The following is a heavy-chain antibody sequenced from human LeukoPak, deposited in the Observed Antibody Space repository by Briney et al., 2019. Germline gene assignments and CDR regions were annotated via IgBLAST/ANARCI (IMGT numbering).Heavy chain of an antibody. J-gene: IGHJ4*02. CDR2: LYSGGST. CDR3: ARDNAPYTSSSSGLGLFDY. D-gene: IGHD6-6*01. Sequence: GGSLRLSCAASGFTVSSNYMSWVRQAPGKGLEWVSVLYSGGSTYYTDSVKGRFTISRDNSKNTLYLQMNSLRAEDTAAYYCARDNAPYTSSSSGLGLFDYWGQGTLVTVSS. V-gene: IGHV3-53*01. CDR1: GFTVSSNY.